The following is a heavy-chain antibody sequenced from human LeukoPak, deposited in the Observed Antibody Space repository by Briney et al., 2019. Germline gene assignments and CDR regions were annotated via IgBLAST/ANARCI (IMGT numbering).Heavy chain of an antibody. CDR3: ARADRLHGGPYLIGP. D-gene: IGHD2-21*01. CDR2: INLNSGDI. J-gene: IGHJ5*02. CDR1: GYSFTDYY. Sequence: GAPVKVSCKASGYSFTDYYMHWVRQAPGQGLEWMGWINLNSGDIKSAQKFQGRVTMTRDTSITTVYMEMSWLTSDDTAIYYCARADRLHGGPYLIGPWGQGTLVTVSS. V-gene: IGHV1-2*02.